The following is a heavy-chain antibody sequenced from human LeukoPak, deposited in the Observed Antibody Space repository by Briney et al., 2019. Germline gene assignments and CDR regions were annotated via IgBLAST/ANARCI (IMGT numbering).Heavy chain of an antibody. D-gene: IGHD6-13*01. Sequence: SETLSLTCAVYGGSFSGYYWSWIRQPPGKGLEWIGEINHSGSTNYNPSLKSRVTISVDTSKNQFSLKLSSVTAADTAVYYCARGLTYSNSWYGYWGQGTLVTVSS. CDR3: ARGLTYSNSWYGY. CDR2: INHSGST. J-gene: IGHJ4*02. V-gene: IGHV4-34*01. CDR1: GGSFSGYY.